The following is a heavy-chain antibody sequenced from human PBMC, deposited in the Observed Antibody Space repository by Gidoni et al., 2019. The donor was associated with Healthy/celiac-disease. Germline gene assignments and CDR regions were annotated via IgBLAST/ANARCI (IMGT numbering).Heavy chain of an antibody. D-gene: IGHD4-17*01. CDR1: GGTFSSYA. J-gene: IGHJ6*03. CDR3: ARGSYGDSRDYYYYYRDV. Sequence: QVQLVQSGAAVKKPGSSVTVSCKASGGTFSSYAISWVRQAPGQGLEWMGGIIPIVGKANYSQKFQGRVTITADKSTSTAYMELSSLRSEDTAVYYCARGSYGDSRDYYYYYRDVWGKGTTVTVSS. CDR2: IIPIVGKA. V-gene: IGHV1-69*06.